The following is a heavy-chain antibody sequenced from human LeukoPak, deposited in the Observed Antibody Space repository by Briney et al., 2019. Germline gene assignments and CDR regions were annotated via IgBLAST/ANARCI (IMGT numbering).Heavy chain of an antibody. CDR3: AAKTRLSAVTSYYYVDV. Sequence: GGSLRLSCAASAFTFPTYGMIWVRQAPGKGLEWVSSITESGDNTYYADSVKGRFTISRDNSKNTLYLQMNSLRAEDAAVYYCAAKTRLSAVTSYYYVDVWGKGTTATVSS. CDR1: AFTFPTYG. CDR2: ITESGDNT. V-gene: IGHV3-23*01. J-gene: IGHJ6*03. D-gene: IGHD3-10*01.